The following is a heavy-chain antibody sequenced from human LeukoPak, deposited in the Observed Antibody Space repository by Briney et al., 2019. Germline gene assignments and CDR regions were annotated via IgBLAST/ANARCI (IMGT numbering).Heavy chain of an antibody. J-gene: IGHJ3*02. CDR2: IIPIFGTA. CDR3: ARIHSSGYNDAFDI. V-gene: IGHV1-69*06. CDR1: GGTFSSYA. Sequence: ASVKVSCKASGGTFSSYAISWVRQAPGQGLEWMGGIIPIFGTANYAQKFQGRVTITADKSTSTAYMELSSLRSEDTAVYYCARIHSSGYNDAFDIWGQGTMVTVSS. D-gene: IGHD3-22*01.